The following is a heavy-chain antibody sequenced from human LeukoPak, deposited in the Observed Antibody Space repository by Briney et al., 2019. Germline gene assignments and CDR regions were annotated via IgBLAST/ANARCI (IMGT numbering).Heavy chain of an antibody. CDR3: ARDGNYYGSGSFAYFDY. CDR1: GFTFSSYS. V-gene: IGHV3-21*01. Sequence: GGSLRLSCAASGFTFSSYSMNWVRQAPGKGLEWVSSISSSSSYIYYADSVKGRLTISRDNAKNSLYLQMNSLRAEDTAVYYCARDGNYYGSGSFAYFDYWGQGTLVTVSS. CDR2: ISSSSSYI. J-gene: IGHJ4*02. D-gene: IGHD3-10*01.